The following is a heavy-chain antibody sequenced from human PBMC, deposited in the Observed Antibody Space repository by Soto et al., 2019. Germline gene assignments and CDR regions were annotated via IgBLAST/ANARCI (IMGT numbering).Heavy chain of an antibody. CDR1: GFTFSSFW. Sequence: EVQLVESGGGLVQPGGSLRLSCAVSGFTFSSFWMHWVRQAPGEGLVWVSRINTDGSSTSYADSVKGRFTISRDNAKNTLYLQMNSLRVENKAMSYCAKRGAATFGLSYWGPGPLVTVSS. J-gene: IGHJ4*02. CDR2: INTDGSST. CDR3: AKRGAATFGLSY. D-gene: IGHD1-26*01. V-gene: IGHV3-74*01.